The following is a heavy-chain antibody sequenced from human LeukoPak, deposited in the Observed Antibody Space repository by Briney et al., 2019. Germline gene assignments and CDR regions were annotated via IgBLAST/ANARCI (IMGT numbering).Heavy chain of an antibody. Sequence: GRSLRLSYAASGFTFSSYAMHWVRQAPGKGLEWVAVISYDGSNKYYADSVKGRFTISRDNSKNTLYLQMNSLRAEDTAVYYCAREGRGAYNWNYVSWFDPWGQGTLVTVSS. D-gene: IGHD1-7*01. J-gene: IGHJ5*02. CDR3: AREGRGAYNWNYVSWFDP. CDR2: ISYDGSNK. V-gene: IGHV3-30*01. CDR1: GFTFSSYA.